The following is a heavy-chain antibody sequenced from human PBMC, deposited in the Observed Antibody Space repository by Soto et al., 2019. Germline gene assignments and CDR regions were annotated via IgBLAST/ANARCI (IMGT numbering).Heavy chain of an antibody. CDR3: ASHLAAAGTYYYYGMDV. J-gene: IGHJ6*02. Sequence: GGSLRLSCAASGFTFSSYSMNWVRQAPGKGLEWVSSISSSSSYIYYADSVKGRFTISRDNAKNSLYLQMNSLRAEDTAVYYCASHLAAAGTYYYYGMDVRGQGTTVTVSS. CDR2: ISSSSSYI. V-gene: IGHV3-21*01. CDR1: GFTFSSYS. D-gene: IGHD6-13*01.